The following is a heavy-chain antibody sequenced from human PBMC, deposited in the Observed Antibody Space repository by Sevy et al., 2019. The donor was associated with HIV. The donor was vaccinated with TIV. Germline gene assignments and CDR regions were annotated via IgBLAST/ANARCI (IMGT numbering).Heavy chain of an antibody. CDR1: GYRLSELS. J-gene: IGHJ4*02. CDR3: ATGREYYDENSGYFDY. D-gene: IGHD3-22*01. V-gene: IGHV1-24*01. Sequence: ASVKVSCKISGYRLSELSMQWVRQAPGKGLEWMGRFDPEDGEIIYAQKFQGRVTVTEDTSTDTAYMELSRLRSEDTAVYYCATGREYYDENSGYFDYWGPETLVTVSS. CDR2: FDPEDGEI.